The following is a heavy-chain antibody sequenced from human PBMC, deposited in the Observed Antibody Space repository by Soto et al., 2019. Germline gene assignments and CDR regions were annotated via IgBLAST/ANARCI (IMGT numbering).Heavy chain of an antibody. CDR3: AGHPDEEGRGIQPWLNYYYMAV. J-gene: IGHJ6*03. Sequence: SETLSLTCTVSGGSISSSSYYWGWIRQPPGKGLEWIGSIYYSGSTYYNPSLKIGVTISVDTSKNQLSLKLSSVTAADTAVYYCAGHPDEEGRGIQPWLNYYYMAVWGKGTTVTVSS. CDR2: IYYSGST. V-gene: IGHV4-39*01. D-gene: IGHD5-18*01. CDR1: GGSISSSSYY.